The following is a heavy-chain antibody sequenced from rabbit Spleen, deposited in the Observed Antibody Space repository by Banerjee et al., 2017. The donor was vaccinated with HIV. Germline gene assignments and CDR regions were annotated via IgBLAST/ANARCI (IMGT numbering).Heavy chain of an antibody. CDR2: INAITGKA. CDR1: GFSFSNKAV. J-gene: IGHJ4*01. V-gene: IGHV1S45*01. CDR3: ARETSSGWGVVLYYFSL. D-gene: IGHD4-1*01. Sequence: LEESGGGLVQPEGSLTLTCKASGFSFSNKAVMCWVRQAPGKGLEWIACINAITGKAVYASWAKGRFTFSKTSSTTVTLQMTSLTAADTATYFCARETSSGWGVVLYYFSLWGPGTLVTVS.